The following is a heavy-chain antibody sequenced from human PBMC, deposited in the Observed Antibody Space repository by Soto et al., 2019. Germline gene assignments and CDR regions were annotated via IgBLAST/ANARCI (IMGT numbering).Heavy chain of an antibody. CDR1: GGSFSGYY. D-gene: IGHD3-10*01. Sequence: KTSETLSLTCAVYGGSFSGYYWSCIRPPPGKGMDWIGEINHSGSTNYNPSLKSRVTISVDTSKKQFSLKLSSVTAAVTAVYYCARVPYYRITMVRGVTTHSGGMDVWGQGTTVTVSS. CDR3: ARVPYYRITMVRGVTTHSGGMDV. J-gene: IGHJ6*02. V-gene: IGHV4-34*01. CDR2: INHSGST.